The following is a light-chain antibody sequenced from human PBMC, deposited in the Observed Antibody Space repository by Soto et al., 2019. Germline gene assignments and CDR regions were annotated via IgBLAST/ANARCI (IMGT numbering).Light chain of an antibody. CDR1: QSVSSSY. V-gene: IGKV3-20*01. CDR3: QQYGSSLIT. CDR2: GAS. J-gene: IGKJ5*01. Sequence: EIGLRQSPGTLSLSPGERATLSCRASQSVSSSYLAWYQQKPGQAPRLLIYGASSRATGIPDRFSGSGSGTDFTLTISRLEPEDFAVYYCQQYGSSLITFGQGTRLEIK.